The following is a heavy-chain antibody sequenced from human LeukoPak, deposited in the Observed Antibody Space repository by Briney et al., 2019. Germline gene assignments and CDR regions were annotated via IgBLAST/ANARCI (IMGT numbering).Heavy chain of an antibody. CDR2: IYYSGST. CDR1: GGSFSGYY. Sequence: SETLSLTCAVYGGSFSGYYWSWIRQPPGKGLEWIGYIYYSGSTYYNPSLKSRVTISVDTSKNQFSLKLSSVTAADTAVYYCARAASVVNPFDYWGQGTLVTVSS. D-gene: IGHD4-23*01. V-gene: IGHV4-34*09. J-gene: IGHJ4*02. CDR3: ARAASVVNPFDY.